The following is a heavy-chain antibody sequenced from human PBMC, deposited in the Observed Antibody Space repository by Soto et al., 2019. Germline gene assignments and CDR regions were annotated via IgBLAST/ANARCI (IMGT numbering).Heavy chain of an antibody. Sequence: EVQLVESGGTLVQPGGSLKLSCAASGFDASVNYMTWVRQAAGKGLEWVSAINNGGSTFYTDSVKGRFTISRDDSKNTLFLQINSLRVEDTAMYYCVRENYYYGMDVWGQGTAVTVSS. CDR1: GFDASVNY. J-gene: IGHJ6*02. V-gene: IGHV3-66*01. CDR3: VRENYYYGMDV. CDR2: INNGGST.